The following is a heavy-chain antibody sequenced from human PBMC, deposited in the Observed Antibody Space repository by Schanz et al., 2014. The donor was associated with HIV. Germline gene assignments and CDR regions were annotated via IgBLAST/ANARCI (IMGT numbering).Heavy chain of an antibody. V-gene: IGHV3-30*18. D-gene: IGHD3-10*01. CDR2: ISNDGSNE. CDR1: GFTFSSYG. Sequence: QVQLVESGGGVVQPGRSLRLSCAASGFTFSSYGMHWVRQAPGKGLEWVAVISNDGSNEYYADSVKGRFTLSRDNSENTVYLQMTSLRAEETAVYYCAKEWYYGSGSMDYGLDVWGQGTTVTVSS. CDR3: AKEWYYGSGSMDYGLDV. J-gene: IGHJ6*02.